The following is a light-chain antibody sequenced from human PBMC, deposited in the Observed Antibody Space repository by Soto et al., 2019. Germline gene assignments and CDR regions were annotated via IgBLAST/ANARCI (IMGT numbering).Light chain of an antibody. V-gene: IGKV1-5*01. J-gene: IGKJ1*01. CDR3: QLYNRNTWS. CDR2: GAS. Sequence: DIQMTQSPSTLSASVVGRVTITCLASQSVGTWVAWYQQKPGKAPKLLIYGASNLESGVPSRFSGSGSGTEFTLTITTLQPDDFATYFCQLYNRNTWSFGPGTKVDIK. CDR1: QSVGTW.